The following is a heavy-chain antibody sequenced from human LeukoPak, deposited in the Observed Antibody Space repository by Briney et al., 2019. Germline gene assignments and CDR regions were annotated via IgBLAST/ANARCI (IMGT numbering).Heavy chain of an antibody. CDR3: ARDFITTYYYDSSGYYPGY. J-gene: IGHJ4*02. Sequence: ASVKVSCKASGYTFTGYYMHWVRQAPGQGLEWMGIINPSGGSTSYAQKFQGRVTMTRDMSTSTVYMELSSLRAEDTAVYYCARDFITTYYYDSSGYYPGYWGQGTLVTVSS. V-gene: IGHV1-46*01. D-gene: IGHD3-22*01. CDR1: GYTFTGYY. CDR2: INPSGGST.